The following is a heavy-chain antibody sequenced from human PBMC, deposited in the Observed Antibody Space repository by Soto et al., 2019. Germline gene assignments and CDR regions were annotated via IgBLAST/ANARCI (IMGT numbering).Heavy chain of an antibody. D-gene: IGHD3-22*01. CDR2: IMPFFGSG. V-gene: IGHV1-69*01. CDR3: ARDRAGYYSHFVY. CDR1: RGTFTNYA. Sequence: QVYLVPSGAEVKKPGSSVKVSCKALRGTFTNYAFSWVRQSPGQGLEWMGGIMPFFGSGNYAQKFQGRINITADDSTSSVYLDLTSLRSEDTAVYYCARDRAGYYSHFVYWGQGTLVTVSS. J-gene: IGHJ4*02.